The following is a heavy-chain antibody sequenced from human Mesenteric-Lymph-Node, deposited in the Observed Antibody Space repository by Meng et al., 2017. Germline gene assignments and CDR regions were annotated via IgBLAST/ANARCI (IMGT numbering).Heavy chain of an antibody. CDR1: GGTFSAFA. J-gene: IGHJ4*02. CDR3: ARESVAVAGTSDY. D-gene: IGHD6-19*01. Sequence: QGQLVQAGAGVKKPGASVKVSCKASGGTFSAFAISWVRQAPGQGLEWMGWISAYNGNTNYAQKLQGRVTMTTDTSTSTAYMELRSLRSDDTAVYYCARESVAVAGTSDYWGQGTLVTVSS. CDR2: ISAYNGNT. V-gene: IGHV1-18*01.